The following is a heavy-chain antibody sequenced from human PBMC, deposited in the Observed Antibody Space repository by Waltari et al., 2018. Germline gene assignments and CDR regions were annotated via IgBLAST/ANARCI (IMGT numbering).Heavy chain of an antibody. Sequence: QVQLVESGGGVVEPGRSLRITCTAAGFSFSRYAMYGFRQAPGEGRLCVAVISSDVSGKYYADSVKGRFTVSRDNSMNIVSLHIDSLRVDDTAVYYCAREMALDSHAYDFWGQGTLVTVSS. J-gene: IGHJ4*02. V-gene: IGHV3-30-3*01. CDR3: AREMALDSHAYDF. CDR2: ISSDVSGK. D-gene: IGHD2-8*01. CDR1: GFSFSRYA.